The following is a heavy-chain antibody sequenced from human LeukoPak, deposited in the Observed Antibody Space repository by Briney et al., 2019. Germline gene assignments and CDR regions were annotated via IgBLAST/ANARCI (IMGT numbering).Heavy chain of an antibody. Sequence: PGGSLRLSCAASGFTFRSYWMRWVRHAPGKGLVGVSRINSDGSSTSYADSVKGRFTLSRDNAKNTLYLQMNSLRAEDTAVYYCARGRQVLYYYYYGMDVWGQGATVTVSS. V-gene: IGHV3-74*01. CDR2: INSDGSST. J-gene: IGHJ6*02. CDR3: ARGRQVLYYYYYGMDV. CDR1: GFTFRSYW. D-gene: IGHD6-6*01.